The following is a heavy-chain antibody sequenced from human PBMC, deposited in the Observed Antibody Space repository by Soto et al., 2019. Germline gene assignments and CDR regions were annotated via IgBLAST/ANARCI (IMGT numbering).Heavy chain of an antibody. CDR1: GFTFSGST. D-gene: IGHD2-2*01. V-gene: IGHV3-73*02. Sequence: EVQLVESGGGLVQPGGSLKLSCAASGFTFSGSTIHWVRQTSGKGLEWVGRIPSKTNTYATAYAASVKGRFTISRDDSKNTAYLQMDSRKTEDTAVYYCTRQHLDVPGASAIDYWGQGTLVTVSS. CDR2: IPSKTNTYAT. CDR3: TRQHLDVPGASAIDY. J-gene: IGHJ4*02.